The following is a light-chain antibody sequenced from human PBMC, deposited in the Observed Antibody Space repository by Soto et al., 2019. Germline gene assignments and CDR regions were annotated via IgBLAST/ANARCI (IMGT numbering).Light chain of an antibody. CDR3: QQYGSSPLIT. CDR2: GVS. Sequence: EIVMTQSPATLSVSPGERATLSCGASQSVSSSYLAWYQQKPGQAPKFLIYGVSSRATGIPDRFSGSGSGTDFTLTISRLEPEDFAVYHCQQYGSSPLITFGQGTRLEIK. J-gene: IGKJ5*01. CDR1: QSVSSSY. V-gene: IGKV3-20*01.